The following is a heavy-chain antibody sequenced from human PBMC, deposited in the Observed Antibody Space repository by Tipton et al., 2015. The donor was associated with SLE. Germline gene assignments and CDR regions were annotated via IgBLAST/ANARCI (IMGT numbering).Heavy chain of an antibody. CDR1: GYTFTDDY. J-gene: IGHJ2*01. V-gene: IGHV1-2*02. CDR2: INPNSGGT. Sequence: QLVQSGAEVKKPGASVKVSCKASGYTFTDDYMHWVRQAPGQGLEWMGWINPNSGGTNYAQKFQGRVTMTRDTSISTAYMELSSLRSDDTAVYYCARVVGEKYLGYCDLWGRGTLVSVSS. CDR3: ARVVGEKYLGYCDL. D-gene: IGHD1-26*01.